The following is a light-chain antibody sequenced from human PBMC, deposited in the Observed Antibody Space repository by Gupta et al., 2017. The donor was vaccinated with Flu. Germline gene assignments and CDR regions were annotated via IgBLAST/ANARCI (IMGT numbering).Light chain of an antibody. Sequence: QPVLTQPPSSSGTPGQRVAISCSGDSSNIGRNDVYWYQQLPGTAPKLLSTSTDQRPSGVPERLSASKSGTSASLAISGLRSDDEASYYCASWDDSLGASVFGGGTKLTVL. CDR1: SSNIGRND. CDR3: ASWDDSLGASV. J-gene: IGLJ3*02. CDR2: STD. V-gene: IGLV1-47*01.